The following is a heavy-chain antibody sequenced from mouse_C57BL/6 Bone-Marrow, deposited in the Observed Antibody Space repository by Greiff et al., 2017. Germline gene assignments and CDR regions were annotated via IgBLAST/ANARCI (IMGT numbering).Heavy chain of an antibody. CDR1: GFSLTSSG. CDR2: IWRGGST. J-gene: IGHJ4*01. V-gene: IGHV2-5*01. CDR3: AKFDGYPYAMDD. D-gene: IGHD2-3*01. Sequence: QVQLQQSGPGLVQPSQSLSITCTVSGFSLTSSGVHWVRQSPGTGLEWLGVIWRGGSTDSNAAFMSRLSITKDNSKSQVFFKMNSLQADDTAIYYCAKFDGYPYAMDDWGQGTSVTVSA.